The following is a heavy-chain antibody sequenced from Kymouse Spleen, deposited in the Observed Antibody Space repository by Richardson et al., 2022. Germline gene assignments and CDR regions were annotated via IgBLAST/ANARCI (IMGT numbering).Heavy chain of an antibody. CDR1: GGSFSGYY. V-gene: IGHV4-34*01. D-gene: IGHD6-6*01. Sequence: QVQLQQWGAGLLKPSETLSLTCAVYGGSFSGYYWSWIRQPPGKGLEWIGEINHSGSTNYNPSLKSRVTISVDTSKNQFSLKLSSVTAADTAVYYCARGQDSSSSDWFDPWGQGTLVTVSS. CDR2: INHSGST. J-gene: IGHJ5*02. CDR3: ARGQDSSSSDWFDP.